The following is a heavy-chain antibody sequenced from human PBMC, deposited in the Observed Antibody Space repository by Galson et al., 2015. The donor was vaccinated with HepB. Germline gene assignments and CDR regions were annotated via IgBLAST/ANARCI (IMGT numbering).Heavy chain of an antibody. CDR3: ARLEYSSSSRAFEI. D-gene: IGHD6-6*01. J-gene: IGHJ3*02. V-gene: IGHV2-70*11. CDR1: VFSLSTSGMC. Sequence: PALVKPTQTLTLTCTFSVFSLSTSGMCVSWIRQPPGKALEWLARIDWDDDKYYSTSLKTRLTISKDTSKNQVVLTMTNMDPVDTATYYCARLEYSSSSRAFEIWGQGTMVTVSS. CDR2: IDWDDDK.